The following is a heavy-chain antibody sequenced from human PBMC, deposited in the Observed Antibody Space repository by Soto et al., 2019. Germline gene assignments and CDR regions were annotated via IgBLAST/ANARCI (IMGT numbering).Heavy chain of an antibody. J-gene: IGHJ4*02. CDR1: GDTFNFYS. Sequence: QVQLVQSGAEVKRPGSSVKVSCKASGDTFNFYSINWVRQAPGLGLEWMGRVNPIVSMSNYAQRFQGRVTMTPDKSTSTAYMELSGLRSEDTAIYYCATSYGSGYRAFDYWGQGALVTVSS. CDR3: ATSYGSGYRAFDY. D-gene: IGHD3-10*01. CDR2: VNPIVSMS. V-gene: IGHV1-69*04.